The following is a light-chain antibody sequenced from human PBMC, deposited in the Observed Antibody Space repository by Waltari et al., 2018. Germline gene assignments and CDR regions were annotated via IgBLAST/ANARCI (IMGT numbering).Light chain of an antibody. CDR2: GAS. CDR1: QSVSGN. J-gene: IGKJ2*01. CDR3: QQYNDWPQT. Sequence: IVMTQSPATLSVSPGERVTLSCRASQSVSGNLAWYQQKPGQARRLLMYGASTRAAGVPTRFSGSGSGTEFTVTISSLQSEDFAVYYCQQYNDWPQTFGQGTKLETK. V-gene: IGKV3-15*01.